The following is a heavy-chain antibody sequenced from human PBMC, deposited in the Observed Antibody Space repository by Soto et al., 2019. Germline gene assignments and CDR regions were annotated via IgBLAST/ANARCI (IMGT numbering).Heavy chain of an antibody. CDR1: ESADITDG. V-gene: IGHV3-66*01. D-gene: IGHD2-15*01. CDR3: TRDDVYCDGGGCYGVPMDV. J-gene: IGHJ6*02. CDR2: IQSGGST. Sequence: GGSQRQTCAESESADITDGRSRKQQAPGKGLEWVSLIQSGGSTYYAGSVEGRFTISRDNSENMLFLQMNSLRVEDTAMYYCTRDDVYCDGGGCYGVPMDVWGQGTPVTVSS.